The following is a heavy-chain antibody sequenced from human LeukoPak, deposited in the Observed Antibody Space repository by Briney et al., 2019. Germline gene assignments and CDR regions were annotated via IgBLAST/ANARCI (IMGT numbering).Heavy chain of an antibody. J-gene: IGHJ5*02. CDR2: FDPEDGET. CDR1: GYTLTELS. CDR3: ATYLSSSWPRRFDP. V-gene: IGHV1-24*01. Sequence: ASVKVSCKVSGYTLTELSMHWVRQAPGKGLEWMGGFDPEDGETIYAQKFQGRVTMTEDTSTDTAYMELSSLRSEDTAVYYCATYLSSSWPRRFDPWGQGTLVTVSS. D-gene: IGHD6-13*01.